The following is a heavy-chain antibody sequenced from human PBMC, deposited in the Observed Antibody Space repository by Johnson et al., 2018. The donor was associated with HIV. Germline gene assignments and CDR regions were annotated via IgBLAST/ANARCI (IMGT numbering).Heavy chain of an antibody. V-gene: IGHV3-33*06. Sequence: QVQLVESGGGVVQPGRSLRLSCAASGFTFSTYGMHWVRQAPGKGLEWVAVMWYDGSNKYYADSVKGRFTISRDNSKNTLYLQMNSLRAEDTAVYYCAKDQWSSSGTKDAFDCWGQGTMVTVSS. CDR1: GFTFSTYG. J-gene: IGHJ3*01. CDR2: MWYDGSNK. D-gene: IGHD6-13*01. CDR3: AKDQWSSSGTKDAFDC.